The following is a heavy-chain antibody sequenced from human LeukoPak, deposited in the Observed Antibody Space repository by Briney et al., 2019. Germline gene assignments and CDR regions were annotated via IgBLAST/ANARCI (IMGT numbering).Heavy chain of an antibody. Sequence: GGSLRLSCAASGFTFSSYSMNWVRQAPGKGLEWVSYISSSSSTIYYADSVKGRFTISRDNAKNSLYLQMNSLRAEDTAVYYCAKVDRRELGPYYFDYWGQGTLVTVSS. CDR3: AKVDRRELGPYYFDY. CDR2: ISSSSSTI. J-gene: IGHJ4*02. CDR1: GFTFSSYS. D-gene: IGHD3-16*02. V-gene: IGHV3-48*01.